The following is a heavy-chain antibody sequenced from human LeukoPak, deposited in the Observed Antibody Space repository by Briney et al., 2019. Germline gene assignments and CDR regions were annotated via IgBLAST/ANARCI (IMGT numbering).Heavy chain of an antibody. J-gene: IGHJ4*02. CDR2: VNHSGST. D-gene: IGHD1-26*01. Sequence: SETLSLTCAVYGGSFSGYYWSWIRQPPGKGLEWIGEVNHSGSTNYNPSLKSRVTISVDTSKNQFSLKLSSVTAADTAVYYCARAQWELPGFDYWGQGTLVTVSS. V-gene: IGHV4-34*01. CDR3: ARAQWELPGFDY. CDR1: GGSFSGYY.